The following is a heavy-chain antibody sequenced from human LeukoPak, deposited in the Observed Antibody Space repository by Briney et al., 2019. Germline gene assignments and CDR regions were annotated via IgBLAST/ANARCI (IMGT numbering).Heavy chain of an antibody. V-gene: IGHV1-46*01. CDR1: VCTLTRYY. D-gene: IGHD3-22*01. CDR3: ARARDLARGYYYSSFYT. Sequence: ASVKLSCKASVCTLTRYYMQWVRQAPGQGLEWMGIINPSGGSTSYAQKFQGRVTMTRDTSISTAYMELSRLRSDDTAVYYCARARDLARGYYYSSFYTWGQGTLVTVSS. J-gene: IGHJ4*02. CDR2: INPSGGST.